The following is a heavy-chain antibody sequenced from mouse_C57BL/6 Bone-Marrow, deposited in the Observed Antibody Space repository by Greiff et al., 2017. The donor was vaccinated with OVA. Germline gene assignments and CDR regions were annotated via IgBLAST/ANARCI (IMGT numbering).Heavy chain of an antibody. Sequence: QVQLQQPGAELVKPGASVKMSCKASGYTFTSYWITWVKQRPGQGLEWIGDIYHGSGSTNYNEKFKSKATLTVATSSSTAYMQLSSLTSEDSAVYYCARWALTPYYFDYWGQGTTLTVSS. CDR2: IYHGSGST. CDR1: GYTFTSYW. CDR3: ARWALTPYYFDY. V-gene: IGHV1-55*01. J-gene: IGHJ2*01.